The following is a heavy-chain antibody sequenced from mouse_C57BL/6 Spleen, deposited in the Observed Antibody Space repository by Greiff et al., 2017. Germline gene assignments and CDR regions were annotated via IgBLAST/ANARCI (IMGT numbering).Heavy chain of an antibody. CDR1: GYTFTSYW. J-gene: IGHJ4*01. CDR3: ARSNYVGAMDY. V-gene: IGHV1-64*01. CDR2: IHPNSGST. D-gene: IGHD2-5*01. Sequence: QVQLQQPGAELVKPGASVKLSCKASGYTFTSYWMPWVKQRPGQGLEWIGMIHPNSGSTNYNEKFKSKATLTVDKSSSTAYMQLSSLTSEDSAVYYCARSNYVGAMDYWGQGTSVTVSS.